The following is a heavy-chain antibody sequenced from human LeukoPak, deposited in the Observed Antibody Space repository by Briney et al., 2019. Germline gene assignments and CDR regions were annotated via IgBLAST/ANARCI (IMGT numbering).Heavy chain of an antibody. Sequence: SETLSLTCTVSGGSISSYYWSWIRQPAGKGLEWIGRIYTSGSTNYNPSLKSRVTMSVDTSKNQFSLKLSSVTAADTAVYYCARDRDTAMAHYFDYRGQGTLVTVSS. J-gene: IGHJ4*02. CDR1: GGSISSYY. D-gene: IGHD5-18*01. CDR2: IYTSGST. CDR3: ARDRDTAMAHYFDY. V-gene: IGHV4-4*07.